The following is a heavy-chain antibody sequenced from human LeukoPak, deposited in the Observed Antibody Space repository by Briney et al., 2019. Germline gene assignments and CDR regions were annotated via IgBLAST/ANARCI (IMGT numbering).Heavy chain of an antibody. Sequence: PSETLSLTCTVSGGSISHYFWSLIRQPPGKALEWIGYIYYSGSTNYNPSLKSRVTISVDPSKNQFSLKLNSVTAADTAVYYCAKTVAGYWYFDLWGRGTLVTVSS. CDR2: IYYSGST. J-gene: IGHJ2*01. CDR1: GGSISHYF. V-gene: IGHV4-59*08. CDR3: AKTVAGYWYFDL. D-gene: IGHD6-19*01.